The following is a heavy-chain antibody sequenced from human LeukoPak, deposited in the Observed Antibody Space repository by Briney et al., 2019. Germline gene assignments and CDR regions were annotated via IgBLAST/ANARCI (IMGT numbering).Heavy chain of an antibody. D-gene: IGHD3-22*01. CDR3: ARVEGSGYLFDY. Sequence: GGSLRLSCAASGFTFSGYGMSWVRQAPGKGLEWVSAISGSGGSTYYADSVKGRFTISRDNAKNTLYPQMNSLRAEDTAVYYCARVEGSGYLFDYWGQGTLVTVSS. CDR1: GFTFSGYG. CDR2: ISGSGGST. J-gene: IGHJ4*02. V-gene: IGHV3-23*01.